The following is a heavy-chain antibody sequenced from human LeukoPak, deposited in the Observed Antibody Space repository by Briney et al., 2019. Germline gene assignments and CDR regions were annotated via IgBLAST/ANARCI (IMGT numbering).Heavy chain of an antibody. Sequence: SETLSLTCTVSGGSISSSSYYWSWIRQPPGKGLEWIGYIYYSGSTNYNPSLKSRVTISVDTSKNQFSLKLSSVTAADTAVYYCARLHSSGWHNWYFDLWGRGTLVTVSS. D-gene: IGHD6-19*01. V-gene: IGHV4-61*05. CDR3: ARLHSSGWHNWYFDL. J-gene: IGHJ2*01. CDR1: GGSISSSSYY. CDR2: IYYSGST.